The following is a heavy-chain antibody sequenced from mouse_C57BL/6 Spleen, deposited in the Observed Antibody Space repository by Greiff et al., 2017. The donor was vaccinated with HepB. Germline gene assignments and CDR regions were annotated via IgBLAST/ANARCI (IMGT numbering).Heavy chain of an antibody. J-gene: IGHJ4*01. CDR2: IDPENGDT. V-gene: IGHV14-4*01. CDR1: GFNIKDDY. Sequence: EVQLQQSGAELVRPGASVKLSCTASGFNIKDDYMHWVKQRPEQGLEWIGWIDPENGDTEYASKFQGKATITADTSSNTAYLQLSSLTSEDTAVYYCTTGSCMDYWGQGTSVTVSS. CDR3: TTGSCMDY.